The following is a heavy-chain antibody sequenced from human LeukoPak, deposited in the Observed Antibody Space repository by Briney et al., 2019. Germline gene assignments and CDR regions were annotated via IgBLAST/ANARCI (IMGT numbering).Heavy chain of an antibody. CDR2: INTNTGNP. CDR3: ARGIAAADREYFQH. V-gene: IGHV7-4-1*02. CDR1: GYTFTSYG. J-gene: IGHJ1*01. Sequence: ASVKVSCKASGYTFTSYGISWVRQAPGQGLEWMGWINTNTGNPTYAQGFTGRFVFSLDTSVSTAYLQISSLKAEDTAVYYCARGIAAADREYFQHWGQGTLVTVSS. D-gene: IGHD6-13*01.